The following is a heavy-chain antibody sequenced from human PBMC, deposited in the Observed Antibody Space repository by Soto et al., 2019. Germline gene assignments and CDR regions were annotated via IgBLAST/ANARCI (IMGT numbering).Heavy chain of an antibody. CDR2: ISWNIDNI. V-gene: IGHV3-9*01. CDR3: AKVVWMRFKREAFDM. CDR1: VFTFYDYG. Sequence: SRRLSCLSSVFTFYDYGIHGFLQAPGKGLEWVSGISWNIDNIGYADSVKGRFTISRYKVESAVFLQMNSLRPEDTALYYCAKVVWMRFKREAFDMWGQGTMVTVSS. J-gene: IGHJ3*02. D-gene: IGHD5-12*01.